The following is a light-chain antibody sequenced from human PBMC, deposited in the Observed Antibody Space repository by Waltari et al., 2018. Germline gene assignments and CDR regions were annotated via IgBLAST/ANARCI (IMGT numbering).Light chain of an antibody. CDR1: QSISTW. J-gene: IGKJ2*01. CDR2: KAS. CDR3: QQYNTFLYT. Sequence: DIQMTQSPSTLSASVGDRVTISCRASQSISTWLAWYQHKPGKAPRLLIYKASTLESGVPSRFTGSGSGTEFTLTISSLQPDDFATYYCQQYNTFLYTFGQGTKLDIK. V-gene: IGKV1-5*03.